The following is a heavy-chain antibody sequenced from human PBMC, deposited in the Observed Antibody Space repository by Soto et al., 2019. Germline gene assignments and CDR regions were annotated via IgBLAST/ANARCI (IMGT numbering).Heavy chain of an antibody. J-gene: IGHJ4*02. V-gene: IGHV4-39*02. CDR2: IYYRGCT. D-gene: IGHD3-3*01. CDR1: AGSISRSSYY. Sequence: SETLSLTCTVSAGSISRSSYYWGWIRQPPGKVLEWIVRIYYRGCTYYNPSLKSLFTISVATSKNQFSLKLSSVTAADTAVYYCARDRDDLGPHYLDYWGQGTLVTVSS. CDR3: ARDRDDLGPHYLDY.